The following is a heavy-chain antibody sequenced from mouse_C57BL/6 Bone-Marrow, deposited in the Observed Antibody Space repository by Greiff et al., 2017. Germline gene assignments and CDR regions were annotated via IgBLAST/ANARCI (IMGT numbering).Heavy chain of an antibody. CDR2: ISDGGSYT. V-gene: IGHV5-4*01. CDR1: GFTFSSYA. CDR3: ARAYYYGSSYAGFAY. D-gene: IGHD1-1*01. J-gene: IGHJ3*01. Sequence: EVLLVESGGGLVKPGGSLKLSCAASGFTFSSYAMSWVRQTPEKRLEWVATISDGGSYTYYPDNVKGRFTITRDNTKNNLYLQMSHLKSEDTAMYYGARAYYYGSSYAGFAYWGQGTLVTVSA.